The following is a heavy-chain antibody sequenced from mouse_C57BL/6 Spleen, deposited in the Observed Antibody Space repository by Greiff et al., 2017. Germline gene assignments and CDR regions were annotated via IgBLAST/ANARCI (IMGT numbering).Heavy chain of an antibody. D-gene: IGHD2-4*01. CDR1: GYTFTSYW. CDR3: ARGDDYDYYAMDY. Sequence: VQLQQPGAELVRPGSSVKLSCKASGYTFTSYWMDWVKQRPGQGLEWIGNIYPSDSETHYNQKFKDKATLTVDKSSSTAYMQLSSLTSEDSAVXYCARGDDYDYYAMDYWGQGTSVTVSS. V-gene: IGHV1-61*01. CDR2: IYPSDSET. J-gene: IGHJ4*01.